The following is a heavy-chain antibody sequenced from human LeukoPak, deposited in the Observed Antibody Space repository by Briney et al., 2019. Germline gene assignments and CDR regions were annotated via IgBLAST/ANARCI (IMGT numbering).Heavy chain of an antibody. CDR1: GSTFDDYD. Sequence: GGSLRLSCAASGSTFDDYDMRWVRQVPGKGLEWVSGISWNSARTGYGDSVKGRFTISRDNAKKTLYLQMNSLRAEDMALYYCAKKKCSSSSCWFDYWGQGTLVTVSS. D-gene: IGHD2-2*01. CDR2: ISWNSART. CDR3: AKKKCSSSSCWFDY. V-gene: IGHV3-9*03. J-gene: IGHJ4*02.